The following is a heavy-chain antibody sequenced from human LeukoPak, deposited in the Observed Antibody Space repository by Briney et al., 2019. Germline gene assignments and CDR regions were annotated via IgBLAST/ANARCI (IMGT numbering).Heavy chain of an antibody. CDR1: GYTFTSYD. CDR3: ASDYYDSSGYSPFDY. D-gene: IGHD3-22*01. J-gene: IGHJ4*02. Sequence: SVKVSCKASGYTFTSYDIHWVRQATGQGLEWMGRIIPILGIANYAQKFQGRVTITADKSTSTAYMELSSLRSEDTAVYYCASDYYDSSGYSPFDYWGQGTLVTVSS. CDR2: IIPILGIA. V-gene: IGHV1-69*04.